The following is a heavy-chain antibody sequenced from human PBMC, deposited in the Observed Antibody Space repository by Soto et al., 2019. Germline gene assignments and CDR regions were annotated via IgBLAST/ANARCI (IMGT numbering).Heavy chain of an antibody. CDR1: GGSISSYY. V-gene: IGHV4-59*01. CDR2: ISYSGST. J-gene: IGHJ4*02. Sequence: SETLSLTCTVSGGSISSYYWSWIRQPPGKGLEWIGYISYSGSTNYNPSLKSRVTISLDTSKNQFSLKLSSVTAADTAVYYCARDVGSSGYYDYWGQGTLVTVSS. CDR3: ARDVGSSGYYDY. D-gene: IGHD3-22*01.